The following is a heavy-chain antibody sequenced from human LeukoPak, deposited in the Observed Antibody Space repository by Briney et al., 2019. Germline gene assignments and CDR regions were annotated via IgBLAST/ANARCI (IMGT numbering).Heavy chain of an antibody. Sequence: GGSLRLSCAASGFTVTSNYMSWVRQAPGKGLEWVSVIYSGGSTYYADFVKGRFTISRDNSKNTLYLQMNSLTAEDTAVYYCARVGVVPAAIPDGFDIWGQGTMVTVSS. CDR2: IYSGGST. CDR3: ARVGVVPAAIPDGFDI. D-gene: IGHD2-2*01. CDR1: GFTVTSNY. V-gene: IGHV3-53*01. J-gene: IGHJ3*02.